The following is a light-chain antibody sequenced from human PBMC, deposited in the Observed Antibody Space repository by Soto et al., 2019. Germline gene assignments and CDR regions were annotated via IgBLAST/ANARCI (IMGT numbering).Light chain of an antibody. J-gene: IGKJ1*01. CDR2: GAS. Sequence: TQSPGTLSLSPGERATLSCRASPSVSSRYLAWYQQKPGQAPRLLIYGASTRATGIPARFSGSGSGTEFTLTISSLQSEDFALYYCQHYNNWPQTFGQGTRWIS. CDR3: QHYNNWPQT. V-gene: IGKV3D-15*01. CDR1: PSVSSRY.